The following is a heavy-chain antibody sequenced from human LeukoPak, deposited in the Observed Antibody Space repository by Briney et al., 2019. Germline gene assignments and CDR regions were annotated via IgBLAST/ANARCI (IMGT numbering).Heavy chain of an antibody. Sequence: PSETLSLTCTVSGGPISSSSYYWGWIRQPPGKGLEWIGSIYYSGSTYYNPSLKSRVTISVDTSKNQFSLKLSSVTAADTAVYYCARDPSVVYDAFDIWGQGTMVTVSS. V-gene: IGHV4-39*02. CDR1: GGPISSSSYY. J-gene: IGHJ3*02. D-gene: IGHD2-8*02. CDR2: IYYSGST. CDR3: ARDPSVVYDAFDI.